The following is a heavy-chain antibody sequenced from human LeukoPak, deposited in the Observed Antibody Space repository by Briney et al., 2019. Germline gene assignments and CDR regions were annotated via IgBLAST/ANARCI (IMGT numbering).Heavy chain of an antibody. CDR3: AKGPFSTVTTLFDY. V-gene: IGHV3-9*01. CDR2: ISWNSGSI. D-gene: IGHD4-17*01. J-gene: IGHJ4*02. Sequence: GRSLRLSCAASGFTFDDYAMHWVRQAPGKGLEWVSGISWNSGSIGYADSVKGRFTISRDNAKNSLYLQMNSLRAEDTALYYCAKGPFSTVTTLFDYWGQGTLVTVSS. CDR1: GFTFDDYA.